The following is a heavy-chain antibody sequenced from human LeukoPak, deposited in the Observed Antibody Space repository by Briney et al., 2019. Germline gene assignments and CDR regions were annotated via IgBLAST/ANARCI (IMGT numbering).Heavy chain of an antibody. D-gene: IGHD4-17*01. V-gene: IGHV3-74*01. CDR2: INSDGSST. CDR3: ARDYGDYGFDY. Sequence: GGSLRLSCAASGFTFSSYWMHWVRQAPGKGLVWVSRINSDGSSTSYADSVKGRFTIPRDNAKNTLYLQMNSLRAEDTAVYYCARDYGDYGFDYWGQGTLVTVSS. CDR1: GFTFSSYW. J-gene: IGHJ4*02.